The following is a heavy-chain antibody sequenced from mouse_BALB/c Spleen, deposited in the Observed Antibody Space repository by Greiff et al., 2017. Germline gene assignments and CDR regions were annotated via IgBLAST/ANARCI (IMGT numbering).Heavy chain of an antibody. J-gene: IGHJ1*01. CDR1: GYSITSGYY. CDR3: ARDFGLRWYFDV. Sequence: EVKLLESGPGLVKPSQSLSLTCSVTGYSITSGYYWNWIRQFPGNKLEWMGYISYDGSNNYNPSLKNRISITRDTSKNQFFLKLNSVTTEDTATYYCARDFGLRWYFDVWGAGTTVTVSS. D-gene: IGHD2-4*01. V-gene: IGHV3-6*02. CDR2: ISYDGSN.